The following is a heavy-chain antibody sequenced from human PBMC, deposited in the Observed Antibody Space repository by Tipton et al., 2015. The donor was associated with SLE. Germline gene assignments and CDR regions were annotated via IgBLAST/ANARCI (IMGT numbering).Heavy chain of an antibody. D-gene: IGHD1-14*01. CDR3: ASITRDGADDY. CDR2: INYSGST. Sequence: TLSLTCTVSGGSISSSSYYWGWIRQPPGKGLEWIGSINYSGSTYYNPSLKSRVTISVDTSKNQFSLKLSSVTAADTAVYYCASITRDGADDYWGQGTLVTVSS. V-gene: IGHV4-39*01. CDR1: GGSISSSSYY. J-gene: IGHJ4*02.